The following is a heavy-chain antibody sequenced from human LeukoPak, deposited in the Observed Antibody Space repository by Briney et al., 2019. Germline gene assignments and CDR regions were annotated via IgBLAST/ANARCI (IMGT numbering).Heavy chain of an antibody. V-gene: IGHV1-18*01. CDR3: ASEYWSSTSFYLTGLGAFDT. Sequence: ASVKVSCKASGCTFTSYAISWVRQAPGQGLEWMGWISAYLGIANYAQKLQGRVTITADTSTSTASMELSSLRSNDTAVYYCASEYWSSTSFYLTGLGAFDTWGQGTMVTVSS. CDR2: ISAYLGIA. CDR1: GCTFTSYA. J-gene: IGHJ3*02. D-gene: IGHD2-2*01.